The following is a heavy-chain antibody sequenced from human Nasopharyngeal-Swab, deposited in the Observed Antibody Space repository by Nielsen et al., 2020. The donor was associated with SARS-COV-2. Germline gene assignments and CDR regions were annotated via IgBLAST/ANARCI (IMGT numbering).Heavy chain of an antibody. J-gene: IGHJ4*02. CDR3: ARDRGEDAGIDY. CDR1: GFRFPYFG. CDR2: VWHDENIK. V-gene: IGHV3-33*01. Sequence: GESLKISCVASGFRFPYFGLHWVRQAPGKGLEWVAVVWHDENIKYYADSVEGRFTISRDNSKNTLYLQMNSLRADDTAVYYCARDRGEDAGIDYWSQGTLVTVAS. D-gene: IGHD2-21*01.